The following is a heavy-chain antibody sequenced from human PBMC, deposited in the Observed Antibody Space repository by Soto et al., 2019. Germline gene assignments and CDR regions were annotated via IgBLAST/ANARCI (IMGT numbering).Heavy chain of an antibody. J-gene: IGHJ4*02. CDR1: GFSLTTSGVT. Sequence: QITLRESGPTLVKPTQTLTLTCTFSGFSLTTSGVTVGWIRQPPGKALEWLALISWDDDKRYSPSLESRLTITKDTSKTQVVLTVTNMDPVDTATYYCAHRRAYGSSWADWGQGTLVTVSS. D-gene: IGHD6-13*01. CDR3: AHRRAYGSSWAD. V-gene: IGHV2-5*02. CDR2: ISWDDDK.